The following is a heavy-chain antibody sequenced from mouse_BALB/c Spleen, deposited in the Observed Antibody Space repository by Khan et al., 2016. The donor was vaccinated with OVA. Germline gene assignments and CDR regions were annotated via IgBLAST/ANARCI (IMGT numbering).Heavy chain of an antibody. V-gene: IGHV1S137*01. CDR3: TRPAYDGYYDY. J-gene: IGHJ2*01. Sequence: QVQLQQSGPELVRPGVSVKISCKGSGYTFTGYAMHWVKQSHAKSLEWIGLISPYSGNTNYKQKFKGKATMTVDKSSSTAYMELARLTSEDSAIYYCTRPAYDGYYDYWGQGTTLTVSS. CDR2: ISPYSGNT. D-gene: IGHD2-3*01. CDR1: GYTFTGYA.